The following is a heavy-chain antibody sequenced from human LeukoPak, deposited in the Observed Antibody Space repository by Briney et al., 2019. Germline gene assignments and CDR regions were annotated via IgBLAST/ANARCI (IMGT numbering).Heavy chain of an antibody. D-gene: IGHD2-15*01. J-gene: IGHJ4*02. CDR1: GGSISSGGYY. CDR2: IYQSGST. CDR3: ARGSERAWSPPDY. Sequence: SEALSLTCTVSGGSISSGGYYWSWIRQPPGKGLEWIGYIYQSGSTYYNPSLRSRVTISVDRSKNQFSLKLSSVTAADTAVYYCARGSERAWSPPDYWGQGTLVTVSS. V-gene: IGHV4-30-2*01.